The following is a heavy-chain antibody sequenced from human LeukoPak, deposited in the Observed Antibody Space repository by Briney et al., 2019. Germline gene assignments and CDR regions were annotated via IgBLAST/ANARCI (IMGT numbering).Heavy chain of an antibody. CDR3: ARDIYYYDSSGYYYFDY. V-gene: IGHV1-69*04. J-gene: IGHJ4*02. CDR1: GGTFSSYA. D-gene: IGHD3-22*01. CDR2: IIPILGIA. Sequence: SVKVSCKASGGTFSSYAISWVRQAPGQGLEWMGRIIPILGIANYAQKFQGRVTITADKSTSTAYMELSSLRSEDTAVYYCARDIYYYDSSGYYYFDYWGRGTLVTVSS.